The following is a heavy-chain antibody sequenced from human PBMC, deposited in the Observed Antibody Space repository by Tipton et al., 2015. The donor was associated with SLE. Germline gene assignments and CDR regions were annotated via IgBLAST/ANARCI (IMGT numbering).Heavy chain of an antibody. Sequence: TLSLTCAVSGGSISSSNWWSWVRQPPGKGLEWIGEIYHSGSTNYNPSLKSRVTISVDKSKNQFSLKLSSVTAGDTAVYYCARTKGSGSYRYGMDVWGQGTTVTVSS. V-gene: IGHV4-4*02. CDR3: ARTKGSGSYRYGMDV. J-gene: IGHJ6*02. CDR2: IYHSGST. CDR1: GGSISSSNW. D-gene: IGHD3-10*01.